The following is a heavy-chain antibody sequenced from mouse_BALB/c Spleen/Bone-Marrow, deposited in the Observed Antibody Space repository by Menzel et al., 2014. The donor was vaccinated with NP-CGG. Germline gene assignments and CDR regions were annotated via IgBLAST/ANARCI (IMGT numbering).Heavy chain of an antibody. CDR2: ISYSGST. CDR3: ARSSSYDYDVGFAY. J-gene: IGHJ3*01. D-gene: IGHD2-4*01. CDR1: GYSIISDYA. V-gene: IGHV3-2*02. Sequence: LKDSGPGLVIPSPSLSLTCTVTGYSIISDYAWHWFRQFPGTKLEWIGYISYSGSTTYNPSLESRISITRDTSKNQFFLQLNSVATEDTATYYCARSSSYDYDVGFAYLGQWALVTVSA.